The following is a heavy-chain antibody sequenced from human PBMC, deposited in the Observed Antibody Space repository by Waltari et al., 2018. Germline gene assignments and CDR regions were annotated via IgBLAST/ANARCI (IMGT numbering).Heavy chain of an antibody. J-gene: IGHJ4*02. CDR3: ARGNGYDNSGYSAYGPYPDY. D-gene: IGHD3-22*01. V-gene: IGHV1-8*01. Sequence: QVQLVQSGAEVKKPGASVKVSCTASGYTLTRFDINWVRQATGQGLEWMGWMNPNSGYTGYAQKFQGRVTITRNTAISTAYMELSTLRSEDTAVYYCARGNGYDNSGYSAYGPYPDYWGQGTLVTVSS. CDR2: MNPNSGYT. CDR1: GYTLTRFD.